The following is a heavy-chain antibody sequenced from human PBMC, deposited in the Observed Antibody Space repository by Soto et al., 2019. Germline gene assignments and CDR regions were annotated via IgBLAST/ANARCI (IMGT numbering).Heavy chain of an antibody. V-gene: IGHV4-31*02. CDR1: GVFLSSGAYY. CDR3: ARYRFSGTWSKFDY. Sequence: SETLSLTWTVSGVFLSSGAYYWSWIRQHPGKGLEWIGNIYYTGSTYYTPSLKSRVTMSLDTSKNQFSLKLTSVTAADTAVYFCARYRFSGTWSKFDYWGQGTPVTVSS. CDR2: IYYTGST. J-gene: IGHJ4*02. D-gene: IGHD6-13*01.